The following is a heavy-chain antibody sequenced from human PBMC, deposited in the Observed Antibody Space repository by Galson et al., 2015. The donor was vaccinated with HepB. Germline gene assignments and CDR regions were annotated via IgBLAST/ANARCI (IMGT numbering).Heavy chain of an antibody. CDR3: AKDKSIMWANLDS. J-gene: IGHJ4*02. Sequence: LRLSCAVSGFTFSVYGFHWVRQAPGKGLEWVAAISYDGKEKQYADTVKGRFTISKDNSQDTLDLQMDSLRPDDTAVYYCAKDKSIMWANLDSWGLGALVTVSS. D-gene: IGHD3-16*01. V-gene: IGHV3-30*18. CDR1: GFTFSVYG. CDR2: ISYDGKEK.